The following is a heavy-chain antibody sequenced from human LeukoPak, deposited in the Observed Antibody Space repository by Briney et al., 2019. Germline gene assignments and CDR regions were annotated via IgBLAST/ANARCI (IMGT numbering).Heavy chain of an antibody. CDR2: ISSSGGTI. CDR3: ARAGIWFGELLSDY. D-gene: IGHD3-10*01. J-gene: IGHJ4*02. Sequence: GGSLRLSCAASGFTVSDYYMSWIRQAPGKGLEWVSYISSSGGTIYYADSVKGRFTISRDNAKNSLYLQMNSQRAEDTAVYYCARAGIWFGELLSDYWGQGTLVTVSS. V-gene: IGHV3-11*04. CDR1: GFTVSDYY.